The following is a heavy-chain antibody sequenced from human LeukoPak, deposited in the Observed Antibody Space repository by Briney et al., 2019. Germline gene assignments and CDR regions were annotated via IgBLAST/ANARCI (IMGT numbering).Heavy chain of an antibody. V-gene: IGHV1-69*01. D-gene: IGHD3-10*01. CDR3: ARGVIAGFHYFDY. Sequence: GASVKVSCKASGGTFSSYAIGWVRQAPGQGLEWMGGIIPIFGTANYAQKFQGRVTITADESTSTAYMELSSLRSEDTAVYYCARGVIAGFHYFDYWGQGTLVTVSS. CDR2: IIPIFGTA. J-gene: IGHJ4*02. CDR1: GGTFSSYA.